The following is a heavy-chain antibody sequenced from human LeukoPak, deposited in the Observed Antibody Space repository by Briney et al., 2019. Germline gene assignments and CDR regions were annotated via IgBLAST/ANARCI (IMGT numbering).Heavy chain of an antibody. CDR2: INPDSGGT. CDR3: ARVLPRSRPFDY. D-gene: IGHD6-13*01. J-gene: IGHJ4*02. CDR1: GYTFTGYY. V-gene: IGHV1-2*02. Sequence: ASVKVSCKASGYTFTGYYMHWVRQAPGQGLEWMGWINPDSGGTNYAQKFQGRVTMTRDTSISTAYMELSRLRSDDTAVYYCARVLPRSRPFDYWGQGTLDTVSS.